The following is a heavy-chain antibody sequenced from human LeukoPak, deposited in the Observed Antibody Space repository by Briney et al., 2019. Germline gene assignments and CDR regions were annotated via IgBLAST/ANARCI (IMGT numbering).Heavy chain of an antibody. V-gene: IGHV4-39*07. CDR1: GGSISSSGSY. J-gene: IGHJ5*02. CDR2: IYYSGNT. CDR3: ARVMAARREDLNWFDP. Sequence: SETLSLTCTVSGGSISSSGSYWGWIRQPTGKGLEWIGSIYYSGNTYNPSLKSRVTISVDTSKNQFSLNLTSVNAADTAVYYCARVMAARREDLNWFDPWGQGNLVTVSS. D-gene: IGHD6-6*01.